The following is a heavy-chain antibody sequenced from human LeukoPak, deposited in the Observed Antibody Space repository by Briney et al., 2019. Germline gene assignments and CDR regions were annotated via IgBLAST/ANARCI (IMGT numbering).Heavy chain of an antibody. CDR1: GGSFSGYY. CDR3: ARGLRNYYGSGSYFEPFDY. J-gene: IGHJ4*02. D-gene: IGHD3-10*01. CDR2: INHSGST. V-gene: IGHV4-34*01. Sequence: KPSETLSLTCAVYGGSFSGYYWSWIRQPPGKGLEWIGEINHSGSTNYNPSLKSRVTISVDTSKNQFSLKLSSVTAADTAVYHCARGLRNYYGSGSYFEPFDYWGQGTLVTVSS.